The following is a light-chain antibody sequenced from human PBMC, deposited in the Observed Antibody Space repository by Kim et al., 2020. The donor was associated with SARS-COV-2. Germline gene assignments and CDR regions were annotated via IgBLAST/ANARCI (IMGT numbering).Light chain of an antibody. Sequence: SYELTQPPSVSVSPGQTASITCSGDKLGNKYACWYQQKPCQSPELVIHQDSKRPSGIPERFSGSNSGNTATLTISGTQAMDEADYYCQAWDSSTVVFGGGTQLTVL. CDR3: QAWDSSTVV. J-gene: IGLJ2*01. CDR1: KLGNKY. CDR2: QDS. V-gene: IGLV3-1*01.